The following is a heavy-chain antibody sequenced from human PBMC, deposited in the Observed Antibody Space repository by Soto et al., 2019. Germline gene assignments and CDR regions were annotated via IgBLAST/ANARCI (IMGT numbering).Heavy chain of an antibody. Sequence: PGGSLILSCAASGFTFSSYAMSWVHQAPGKGLEWVSAITGSGGRTYYADSVKGRFTISRDNSKNTLYLQMNSLRAEDTAVYYCAKGLTGAPYYAMDVWGQGTTVTVSS. CDR3: AKGLTGAPYYAMDV. V-gene: IGHV3-23*01. D-gene: IGHD7-27*01. CDR1: GFTFSSYA. J-gene: IGHJ6*02. CDR2: ITGSGGRT.